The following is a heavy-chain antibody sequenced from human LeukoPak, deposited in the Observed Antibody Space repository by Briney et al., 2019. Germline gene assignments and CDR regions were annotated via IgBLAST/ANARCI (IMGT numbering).Heavy chain of an antibody. J-gene: IGHJ5*02. Sequence: GESLKISCKGSGYSLTSYWIGWVRQMPGKGLEWMGIIYPGDSDTRYSPSFQGQVTISADKSISTAYLQWSSLKASDTAMYYCARHLPQDGSWYWFDPWGQGTLVTVSS. V-gene: IGHV5-51*01. CDR2: IYPGDSDT. CDR1: GYSLTSYW. CDR3: ARHLPQDGSWYWFDP. D-gene: IGHD6-13*01.